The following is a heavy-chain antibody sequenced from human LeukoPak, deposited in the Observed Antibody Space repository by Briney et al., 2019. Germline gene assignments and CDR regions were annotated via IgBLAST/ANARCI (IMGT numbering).Heavy chain of an antibody. CDR2: ISGSGGST. CDR3: AKDGRIAARPSEIDY. V-gene: IGHV3-23*01. D-gene: IGHD6-6*01. J-gene: IGHJ4*02. Sequence: GGSLRLSCAASGFTFSSYAMSWVRQAPGKGLEWASAISGSGGSTYYADSVKGRFTISRDNSKNTLYLQMNSLRAEDTAVYYCAKDGRIAARPSEIDYWGQGTLVTVSS. CDR1: GFTFSSYA.